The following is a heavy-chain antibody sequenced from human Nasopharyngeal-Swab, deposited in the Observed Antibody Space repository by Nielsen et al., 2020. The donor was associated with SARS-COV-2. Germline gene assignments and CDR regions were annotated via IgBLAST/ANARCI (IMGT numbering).Heavy chain of an antibody. V-gene: IGHV3-30*03. D-gene: IGHD4-17*01. Sequence: GESLKISCAASGFTFSSFGMHWVRQTPGKGLEWVAFIAHDASNDYYGDSVKGRFSISSDSSKNTLYLQMDSLRGEDTAVYYCARDAPAHYGAFYWGRGTLVTVSS. CDR2: IAHDASND. CDR3: ARDAPAHYGAFY. CDR1: GFTFSSFG. J-gene: IGHJ4*01.